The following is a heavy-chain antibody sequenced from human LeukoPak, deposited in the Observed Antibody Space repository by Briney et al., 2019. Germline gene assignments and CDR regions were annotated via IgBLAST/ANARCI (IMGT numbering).Heavy chain of an antibody. Sequence: GGSLRLSCAASGFAFSDYPMNWVRQASGKGLEWIAAITSDSHYIYYADSMRGRFTISRDNAENSVYLQMNGLRADDTAVYYCASGGATVWGYWGQGALVIVSS. CDR3: ASGGATVWGY. J-gene: IGHJ4*02. CDR2: ITSDSHYI. D-gene: IGHD3-16*01. CDR1: GFAFSDYP. V-gene: IGHV3-21*01.